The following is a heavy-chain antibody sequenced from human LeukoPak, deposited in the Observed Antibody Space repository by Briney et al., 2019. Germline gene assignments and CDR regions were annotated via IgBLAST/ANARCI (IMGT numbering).Heavy chain of an antibody. CDR3: AKGGSSGWPFDY. CDR2: ISYDGSNK. V-gene: IGHV3-30*18. Sequence: GGSLRLSCAASGFTFSSYGMHWVRQAPGKGLEWVAVISYDGSNKHYADSVKGRFTISRDNSKNTLYLKMNSLRAEDTAVYYCAKGGSSGWPFDYWGQGTLVTVSS. CDR1: GFTFSSYG. J-gene: IGHJ4*02. D-gene: IGHD6-19*01.